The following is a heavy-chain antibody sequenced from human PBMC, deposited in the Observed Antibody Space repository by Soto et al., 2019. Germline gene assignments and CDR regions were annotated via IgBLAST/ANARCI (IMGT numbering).Heavy chain of an antibody. D-gene: IGHD5-18*01. CDR2: IIPMFGTA. J-gene: IGHJ4*02. Sequence: QVQLVQSGAEVKKPESSVKVSCKAPGGTFSTYAISWVRLAPGQGLEWMGGIIPMFGTANYAQRFQDRVTITADESTNTVYMELSSLRSENTAVYFCASGIQLWLRRINNGYSGWSQGTLVTVSS. V-gene: IGHV1-69*12. CDR1: GGTFSTYA. CDR3: ASGIQLWLRRINNGYSG.